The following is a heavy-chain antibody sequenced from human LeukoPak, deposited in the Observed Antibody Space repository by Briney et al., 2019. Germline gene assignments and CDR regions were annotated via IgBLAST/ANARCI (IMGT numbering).Heavy chain of an antibody. CDR2: TKQDGNEK. J-gene: IGHJ4*02. V-gene: IGHV3-7*04. Sequence: GGSLRLSCAASGFTFSNHWMSWVRQAPGKGLEWVANTKQDGNEKYYVDSVKGRFTISRDNAKNSLYLQMNSLRAEDTAVYHCARGGFRYFGYWGQGTLVTVSS. D-gene: IGHD3-16*02. CDR3: ARGGFRYFGY. CDR1: GFTFSNHW.